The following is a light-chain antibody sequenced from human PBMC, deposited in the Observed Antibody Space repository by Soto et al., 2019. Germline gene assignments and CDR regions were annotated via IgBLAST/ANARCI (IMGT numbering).Light chain of an antibody. V-gene: IGKV4-1*01. Sequence: DIVMIQSPDSLAVSLGERATINCKSSQSVLYSSNNKNYLAWYQQKPGQPPKLLIYRASTRESGVPDRFSGSGSGTDFTLTISSLQAEDVAVYYCQQFYSTPPTFGGGTKVEIK. J-gene: IGKJ4*01. CDR3: QQFYSTPPT. CDR2: RAS. CDR1: QSVLYSSNNKNY.